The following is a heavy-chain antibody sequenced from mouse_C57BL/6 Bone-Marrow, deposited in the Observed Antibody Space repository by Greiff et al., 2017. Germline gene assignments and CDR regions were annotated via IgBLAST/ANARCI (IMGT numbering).Heavy chain of an antibody. Sequence: QVQLQQPGAELVKPGASVKMSCKASGYTFTSYWITWVKQRPGQGLEWIGKIGPGSGSTYYNEKFKGKATLTADKSSSTAYMQLSSLTSEDSAVYFCASYSNYGFCAMDYWGQGTSVTVSS. J-gene: IGHJ4*01. CDR2: IGPGSGST. V-gene: IGHV1-55*01. CDR3: ASYSNYGFCAMDY. CDR1: GYTFTSYW. D-gene: IGHD2-5*01.